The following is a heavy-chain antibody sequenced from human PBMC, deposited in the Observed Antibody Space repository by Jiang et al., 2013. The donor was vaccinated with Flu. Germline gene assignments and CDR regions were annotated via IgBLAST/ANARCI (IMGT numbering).Heavy chain of an antibody. J-gene: IGHJ4*02. CDR2: VSYSGDT. D-gene: IGHD1-26*01. V-gene: IGHV4-39*01. CDR1: GGSISSYNYY. Sequence: GPGLVKPSETFSLTCVVSGGSISSYNYYWAWVRQPPGKGLEWIATVSYSGDTYYNPSLKSRATISVDTSKNQFSLRLTSVTAADTAVYYCAGHEYAIATKHWGQGTLVAVSS. CDR3: AGHEYAIATKH.